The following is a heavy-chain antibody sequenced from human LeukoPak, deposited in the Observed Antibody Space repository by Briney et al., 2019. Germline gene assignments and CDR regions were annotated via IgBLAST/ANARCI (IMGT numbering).Heavy chain of an antibody. D-gene: IGHD3-22*01. J-gene: IGHJ3*02. CDR2: ISSSSSYI. Sequence: GGSLRLSCAASGFTFSSYSMNWVRQAPGKGLEWVSSISSSSSYIYYADSVKGRFTISRDNAKNSLYLQMNSLRAEDTAVYYCARDSQAVYYYDSSGDAFDIWGQGTMVTVSS. CDR1: GFTFSSYS. V-gene: IGHV3-21*01. CDR3: ARDSQAVYYYDSSGDAFDI.